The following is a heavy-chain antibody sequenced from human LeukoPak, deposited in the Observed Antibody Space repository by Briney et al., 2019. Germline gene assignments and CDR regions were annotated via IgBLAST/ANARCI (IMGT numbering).Heavy chain of an antibody. CDR2: IYYGGNT. V-gene: IGHV3-66*01. J-gene: IGHJ4*02. D-gene: IGHD1-26*01. CDR3: AALSGVGVKIGFDH. CDR1: GFTVSSNH. Sequence: GGSLRLSCAASGFTVSSNHMNWVRQAPGKGLEWVSIIYYGGNTFYADSVKGRFTISRDNSKNTLYLQINSLRAEDTAVYYCAALSGVGVKIGFDHWGQGALV.